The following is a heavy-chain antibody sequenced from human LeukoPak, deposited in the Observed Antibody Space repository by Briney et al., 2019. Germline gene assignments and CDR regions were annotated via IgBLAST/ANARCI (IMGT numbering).Heavy chain of an antibody. D-gene: IGHD2-15*01. CDR3: ARQIALVVPTDPNLFAS. Sequence: SETLSLTCSVSGDSMSSGSYYWGWIRQPPGKGLEWIGRIFYSGSTYYTPSPKSRVTMTLGTSKYHFSLRLTAVTAADQAFYYCARQIALVVPTDPNLFASWGQGTLVTVSS. J-gene: IGHJ5*01. V-gene: IGHV4-39*07. CDR1: GDSMSSGSYY. CDR2: IFYSGST.